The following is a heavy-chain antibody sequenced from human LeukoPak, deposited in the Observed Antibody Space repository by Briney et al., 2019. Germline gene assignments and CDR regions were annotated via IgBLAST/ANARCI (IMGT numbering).Heavy chain of an antibody. CDR3: TRIYDSTTGLLDY. D-gene: IGHD3-22*01. Sequence: SETLSLTCTVSGGSISSYYWTWIRQPPGKGLEWIGHIYYSGSTTYNLSLQSRVTMSVDTSKNQFSLKLSSVTAADTAVYYCTRIYDSTTGLLDYWGQGILVTVSS. CDR2: IYYSGST. CDR1: GGSISSYY. V-gene: IGHV4-59*01. J-gene: IGHJ4*02.